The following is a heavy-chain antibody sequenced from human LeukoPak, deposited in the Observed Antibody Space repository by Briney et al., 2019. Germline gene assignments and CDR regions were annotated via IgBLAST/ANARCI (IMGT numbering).Heavy chain of an antibody. CDR3: ATLNWDDGEVSGFDH. CDR2: IKKDETEI. Sequence: GGSLRLSCTASGFSFRNTWMSWVRQAPGKGLEWVANIKKDETEIYYADSVRGRFTISRDNAKRSLYLQMNVLRAADTAVYYCATLNWDDGEVSGFDHWGRGSMVTVSS. CDR1: GFSFRNTW. V-gene: IGHV3-7*01. D-gene: IGHD1-26*01. J-gene: IGHJ5*02.